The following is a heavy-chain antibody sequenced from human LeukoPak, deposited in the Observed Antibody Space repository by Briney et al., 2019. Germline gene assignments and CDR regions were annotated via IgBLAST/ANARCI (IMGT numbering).Heavy chain of an antibody. V-gene: IGHV1-24*01. CDR1: GYTLTELS. J-gene: IGHJ4*02. Sequence: ASVKVSCKVSGYTLTELSMHWVGQAPGKGLEWMGGFDPEDGETIYAQKFQGRVTMTEDTSTDTAYMELSSLRSEDTAVYYCATGQGYSSGWVFDYWGQGTLVTVSS. CDR2: FDPEDGET. CDR3: ATGQGYSSGWVFDY. D-gene: IGHD6-19*01.